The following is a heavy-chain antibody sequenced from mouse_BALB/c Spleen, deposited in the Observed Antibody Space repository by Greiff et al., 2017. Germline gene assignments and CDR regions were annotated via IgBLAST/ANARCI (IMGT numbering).Heavy chain of an antibody. J-gene: IGHJ2*01. CDR1: GYSITSDYA. CDR2: ISYSGST. V-gene: IGHV3-2*02. CDR3: ANSITTVVATSFDY. Sequence: EVQLQQSGPGLVKPSQSLSLTCTVTGYSITSDYAWNWIRQFPGNKLEWMGYISYSGSTSYNPSLKSRISITRDTSKNQFFLQLNSVTTEDTATYYCANSITTVVATSFDYWGQGTTLTVSS. D-gene: IGHD1-1*01.